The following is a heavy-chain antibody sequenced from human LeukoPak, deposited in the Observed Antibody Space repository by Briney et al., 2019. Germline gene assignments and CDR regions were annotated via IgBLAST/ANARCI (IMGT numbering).Heavy chain of an antibody. V-gene: IGHV3-33*01. CDR1: GFNFRIYG. Sequence: GGSLRLSCAAAGFNFRIYGMHWVRQAPGKGLEWVAVAYDDGSNQYYADSVKGRFTISKDISKNTLYVQMNSLRAEDTAVYYCATGSGYYYDHWSQGTLVTVSS. CDR2: AYDDGSNQ. J-gene: IGHJ4*02. D-gene: IGHD3-22*01. CDR3: ATGSGYYYDH.